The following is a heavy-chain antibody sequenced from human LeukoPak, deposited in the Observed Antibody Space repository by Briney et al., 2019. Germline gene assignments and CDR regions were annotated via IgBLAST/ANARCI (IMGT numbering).Heavy chain of an antibody. D-gene: IGHD3-22*01. J-gene: IGHJ4*02. CDR1: GGSISSYY. V-gene: IGHV4-4*07. Sequence: PSETLSLTCTVSGGSISSYYWSWIRQPAGKGLEWIGRIYTSGSTNYNPSLKSRVTMSVDTSKNQFSLKLSSVTAADTAVYYCARTDYYDSSGYYYGEYYFDYWGQGTLVTVSS. CDR2: IYTSGST. CDR3: ARTDYYDSSGYYYGEYYFDY.